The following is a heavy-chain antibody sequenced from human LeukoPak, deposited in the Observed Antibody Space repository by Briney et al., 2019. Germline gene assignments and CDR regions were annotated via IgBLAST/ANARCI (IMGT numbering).Heavy chain of an antibody. CDR1: GFTFSSYG. J-gene: IGHJ4*02. V-gene: IGHV3-33*01. CDR2: IWSNGINK. Sequence: PGGSLRLSCAASGFTFSSYGMHWVRQAPGKGLEWVAVIWSNGINKYYADSVTGRFTFSRDNSKNTLYLQMNSLRAEDTAVYYCARERAPFDRLDYWGQGALVTVSS. CDR3: ARERAPFDRLDY.